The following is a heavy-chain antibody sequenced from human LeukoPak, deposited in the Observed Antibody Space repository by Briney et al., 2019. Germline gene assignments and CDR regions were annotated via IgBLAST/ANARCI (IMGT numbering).Heavy chain of an antibody. D-gene: IGHD1-26*01. CDR1: GGSISSSSYY. J-gene: IGHJ5*02. CDR3: ARDRPSGSYPRDWFDP. V-gene: IGHV4-39*07. CDR2: IYYSGST. Sequence: PSETLSLTCTVSGGSISSSSYYWGWIRQPPGKGLEWIGSIYYSGSTYYNPSLKSRVTMSVDTSKNQFSLKLSSVTAADTAVYYCARDRPSGSYPRDWFDPWGQGTLVTVSS.